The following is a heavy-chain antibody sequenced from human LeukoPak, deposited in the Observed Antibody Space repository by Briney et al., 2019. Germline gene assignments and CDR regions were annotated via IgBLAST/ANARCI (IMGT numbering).Heavy chain of an antibody. CDR1: GFTFSSYW. D-gene: IGHD3-22*01. CDR3: ARDTYYYDSSGPLDAFDI. CDR2: IKQDGSEK. J-gene: IGHJ3*02. Sequence: GGSLRLSCAASGFTFSSYWMSWVRQAPGKGLEWVANIKQDGSEKYYVDSVKGRFTISRDNAKNSLYLQMNSLRAEDTAVYYCARDTYYYDSSGPLDAFDIWGQGTMVTVSS. V-gene: IGHV3-7*01.